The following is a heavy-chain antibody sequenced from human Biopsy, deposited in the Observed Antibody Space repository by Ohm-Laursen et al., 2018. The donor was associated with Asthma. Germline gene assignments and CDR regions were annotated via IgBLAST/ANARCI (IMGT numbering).Heavy chain of an antibody. D-gene: IGHD3-22*01. CDR3: VRHQYSSSWSTFDY. V-gene: IGHV4-39*01. CDR2: MHHSGSP. J-gene: IGHJ4*02. Sequence: GTLSLTCTVSGGSITSSSYYWGWIRQPPGKGMEWIGSMHHSGSPYYHPSLKSRATISVDTSKNQLSLKMSSVTAADTAVYFCVRHQYSSSWSTFDYWGQGALVTVSS. CDR1: GGSITSSSYY.